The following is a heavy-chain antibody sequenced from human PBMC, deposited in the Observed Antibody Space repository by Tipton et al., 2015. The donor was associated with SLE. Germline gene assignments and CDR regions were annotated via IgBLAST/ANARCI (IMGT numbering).Heavy chain of an antibody. CDR1: GFTFNRYW. Sequence: SLRLSCAASGFTFNRYWMHWVRQAPGKGLMWVSRIDSDGTITNYADTVKGRFTISRDNSKSTLYLQMNGLRAEDTAVYYCTPMRGGTVDMEYYGLDVWGQGTTVTVSS. CDR3: TPMRGGTVDMEYYGLDV. J-gene: IGHJ6*02. CDR2: IDSDGTIT. D-gene: IGHD3-10*01. V-gene: IGHV3-74*01.